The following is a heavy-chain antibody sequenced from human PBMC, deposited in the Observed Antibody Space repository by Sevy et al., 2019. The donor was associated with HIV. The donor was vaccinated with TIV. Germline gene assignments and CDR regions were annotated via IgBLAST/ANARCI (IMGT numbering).Heavy chain of an antibody. Sequence: GGSLRLSCAASGLIFSHYGMHWVRQAPGKGLEWVAFISYDGSDTYYVDSVKGRFSISRDNSKNTVYLQINSLRTEDTALYYSAKNTAAAGTGGFDYWGQGTLVTVSS. V-gene: IGHV3-30*02. CDR3: AKNTAAAGTGGFDY. CDR1: GLIFSHYG. D-gene: IGHD6-13*01. J-gene: IGHJ4*02. CDR2: ISYDGSDT.